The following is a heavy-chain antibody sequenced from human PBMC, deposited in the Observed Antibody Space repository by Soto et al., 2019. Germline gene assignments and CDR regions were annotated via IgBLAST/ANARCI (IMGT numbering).Heavy chain of an antibody. D-gene: IGHD3-3*01. CDR2: ISGSGGST. V-gene: IGHV3-23*01. Sequence: GGSLRLSCAASGFTFSSYAMSWVRQAPGKGLEWVSAISGSGGSTYYADSVKGRFTISRDNSKNTRYLQMNSLRAEDTAVYYCAKDEGSYYDFWSGYYTSNYYYYYGMDVWGQGTTVTVSS. J-gene: IGHJ6*02. CDR1: GFTFSSYA. CDR3: AKDEGSYYDFWSGYYTSNYYYYYGMDV.